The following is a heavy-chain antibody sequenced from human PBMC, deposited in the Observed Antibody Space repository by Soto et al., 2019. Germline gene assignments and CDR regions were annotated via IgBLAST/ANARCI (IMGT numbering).Heavy chain of an antibody. CDR3: AKSPRGEMATD. D-gene: IGHD5-12*01. V-gene: IGHV1-18*01. Sequence: QVQLVQSGGEVKKPGASVTVSCKASGYTFINYHITWVRQAPGQGLEWMAWINTYNGMTDYAQRFQGRVTMTRDTSTSTAYMELRNLGSDDTAVYFCAKSPRGEMATDWGEGSVVTVSS. CDR2: INTYNGMT. J-gene: IGHJ4*02. CDR1: GYTFINYH.